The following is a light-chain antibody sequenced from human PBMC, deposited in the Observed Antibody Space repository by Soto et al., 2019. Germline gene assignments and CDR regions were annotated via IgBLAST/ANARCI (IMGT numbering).Light chain of an antibody. Sequence: EIVLTQSPGTLSLSPGEGATLSCRASQSLTNNYFAWYQQKPGQAPRLLIHGASTRATGVPARFSGSGSGTQFTLTISGLQSDDLAVYFCQQYNIWPRTFGQGTKVDIK. CDR2: GAS. CDR3: QQYNIWPRT. V-gene: IGKV3-15*01. J-gene: IGKJ1*01. CDR1: QSLTNN.